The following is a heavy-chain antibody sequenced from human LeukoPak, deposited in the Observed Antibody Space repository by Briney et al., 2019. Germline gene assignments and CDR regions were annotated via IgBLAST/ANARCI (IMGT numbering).Heavy chain of an antibody. Sequence: ASVKVSCKASGYTFTSYGISWVRQVPGQGLEWMGWISGYNGNTNYAQNLQGRVTMTTDTSTSTVYMEVRSLRSDDTAVYYCARGPRYCSSTSCFNEWYWFDPWGQGTLVTVSS. CDR3: ARGPRYCSSTSCFNEWYWFDP. V-gene: IGHV1-18*01. D-gene: IGHD2-2*01. CDR2: ISGYNGNT. CDR1: GYTFTSYG. J-gene: IGHJ5*02.